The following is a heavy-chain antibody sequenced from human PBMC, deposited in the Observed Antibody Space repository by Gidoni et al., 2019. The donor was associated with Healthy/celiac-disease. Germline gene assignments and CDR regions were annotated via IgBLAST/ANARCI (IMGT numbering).Heavy chain of an antibody. D-gene: IGHD2-8*02. CDR3: AREASGQNDY. V-gene: IGHV3-21*01. CDR2: ISSSSSYI. CDR1: RFNFSSYS. Sequence: EVQLVESGGGLVKTGGSLGVSFAAYRFNFSSYSMNWVRQAPGKGLEWVSSISSSSSYIYYADSVRGRFTISRDNAKNSLYLQMNSLRAEDTAVYYCAREASGQNDYWGQGTLVTVSS. J-gene: IGHJ4*02.